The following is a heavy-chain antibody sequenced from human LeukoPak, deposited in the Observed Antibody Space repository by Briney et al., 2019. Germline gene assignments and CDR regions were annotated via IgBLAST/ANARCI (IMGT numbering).Heavy chain of an antibody. V-gene: IGHV4-59*01. CDR1: GGSISSYY. Sequence: SETLSLTCTVSGGSISSYYWSWIRQPPGKGLEWIGYIYYSGSTNYNPSLKSRVTISLDTSKNQFSLKLSSVTAADTAVYYCARVPSSSYDSSGYYPFKNYYYYMDVWGKGTTVTISS. D-gene: IGHD3-22*01. CDR3: ARVPSSSYDSSGYYPFKNYYYYMDV. CDR2: IYYSGST. J-gene: IGHJ6*03.